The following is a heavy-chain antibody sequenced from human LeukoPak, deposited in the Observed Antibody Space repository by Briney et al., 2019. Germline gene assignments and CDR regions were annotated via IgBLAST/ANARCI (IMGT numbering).Heavy chain of an antibody. Sequence: ASVKVSCKASGYIFTGYYIHWVRQAPGQGLEWMGWINPNSGDTKYAQKFQGRVTMTRDTSVNTAYMEMSSLTSDDTAVFYCALCQSCYILSEGAFDIWGQGTMVTVSS. D-gene: IGHD2-2*01. J-gene: IGHJ3*02. CDR3: ALCQSCYILSEGAFDI. CDR1: GYIFTGYY. CDR2: INPNSGDT. V-gene: IGHV1-2*02.